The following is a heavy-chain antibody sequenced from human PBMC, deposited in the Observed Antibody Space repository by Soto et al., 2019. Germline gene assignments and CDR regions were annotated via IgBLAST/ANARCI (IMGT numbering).Heavy chain of an antibody. CDR3: ERVSIAARLSPSDYYYGMDV. J-gene: IGHJ6*02. CDR1: GGSISSYY. V-gene: IGHV4-4*07. CDR2: IYTSGST. Sequence: QVQLQESGPGLVKPSETLSLTCTVSGGSISSYYWSWIRQPAGEGLEWIGRIYTSGSTNYNPSLKRRVTMSVDTSKNQYSLKLSSVTAADTAVYSCERVSIAARLSPSDYYYGMDVWGQGTTVTVSS. D-gene: IGHD6-6*01.